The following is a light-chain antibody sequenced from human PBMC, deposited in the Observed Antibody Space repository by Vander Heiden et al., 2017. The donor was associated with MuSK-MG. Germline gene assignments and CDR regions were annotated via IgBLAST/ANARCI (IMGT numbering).Light chain of an antibody. J-gene: IGLJ2*01. CDR3: SSYKSTSTLVV. CDR2: DAY. Sequence: QSALLPTASGSGSPGQLFTISFTGTRHDIGGYNYVSWYHQHPGKAPKVLIYDAYGRPSGVSNRFSGSKSGNTASMTISGIQAEDEADYYCSSYKSTSTLVVFGGGTKLTVL. CDR1: RHDIGGYNY. V-gene: IGLV2-14*03.